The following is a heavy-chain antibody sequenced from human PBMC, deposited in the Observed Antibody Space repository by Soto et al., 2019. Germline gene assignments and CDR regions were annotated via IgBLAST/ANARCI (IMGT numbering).Heavy chain of an antibody. CDR1: GGSMNSDDW. V-gene: IGHV4-4*02. J-gene: IGHJ4*02. D-gene: IGHD3-16*02. Sequence: SETLSLTSAVSGGSMNSDDWWNWVRQPPGEGLEWIGEIYDAKQINYNPSLKSRVIISIDKSKNQLSLNLNSVTAADTAVYYCARDHRYGDNWAFDYWAQGALVTVS. CDR2: IYDAKQI. CDR3: ARDHRYGDNWAFDY.